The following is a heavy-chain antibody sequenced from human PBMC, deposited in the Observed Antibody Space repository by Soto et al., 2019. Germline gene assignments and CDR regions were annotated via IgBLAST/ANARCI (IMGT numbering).Heavy chain of an antibody. CDR2: IYHSGST. Sequence: SETLSLTCTVSGGSISSSSYYWDWIRQPPGKGLEWIRSIYHSGSTSYNPSLKSRVTISVDTSKNLLSLRLSSVTVADTAVYYCARKTDALASKPPDYWGQGTLVTVS. D-gene: IGHD6-19*01. V-gene: IGHV4-39*01. CDR3: ARKTDALASKPPDY. CDR1: GGSISSSSYY. J-gene: IGHJ4*02.